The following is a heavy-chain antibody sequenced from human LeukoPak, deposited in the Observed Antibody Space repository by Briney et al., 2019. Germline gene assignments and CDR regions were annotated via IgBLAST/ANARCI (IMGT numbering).Heavy chain of an antibody. D-gene: IGHD6-19*01. CDR3: ARARGAVGIDY. V-gene: IGHV4-34*01. J-gene: IGHJ4*02. CDR1: GGSFSGYY. Sequence: SETLSLTCAVYGGSFSGYYWSWIRQPPGKGLEWIGEINHSGSTNYNPSLKSRVTISVDTSKNQFSLKLSSVTAADTAVYYCARARGAVGIDYWGQGTRVTVSS. CDR2: INHSGST.